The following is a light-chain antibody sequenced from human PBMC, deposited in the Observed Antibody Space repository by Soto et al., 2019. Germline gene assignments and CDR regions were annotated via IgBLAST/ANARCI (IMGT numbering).Light chain of an antibody. CDR2: DVS. Sequence: QSVLTQPASVSGSPGQSIAISCTGTSSDVGGYSYVSWYQQQPGKAPKLVISDVSNRPSGVSDRFSGSKSGNTASLTISVLQTEGEADYYCASYTTSSTYVFGTGTKVTVL. CDR3: ASYTTSSTYV. J-gene: IGLJ1*01. CDR1: SSDVGGYSY. V-gene: IGLV2-14*01.